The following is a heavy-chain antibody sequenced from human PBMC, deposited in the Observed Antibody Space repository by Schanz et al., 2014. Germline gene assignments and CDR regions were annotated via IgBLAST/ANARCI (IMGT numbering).Heavy chain of an antibody. Sequence: EVQLLESGGALEQPGGSLRLSCAASGITFSDYAMSWVRQAPGKGLEWVSTIASGGSHTFYADSVKGRFTISRDNSKNTLYLQMNSLRAEDTAVYYCAKDHAGSDILTALGNWGQGTLVTVSS. D-gene: IGHD3-9*01. CDR1: GITFSDYA. V-gene: IGHV3-23*01. CDR3: AKDHAGSDILTALGN. CDR2: IASGGSHT. J-gene: IGHJ4*02.